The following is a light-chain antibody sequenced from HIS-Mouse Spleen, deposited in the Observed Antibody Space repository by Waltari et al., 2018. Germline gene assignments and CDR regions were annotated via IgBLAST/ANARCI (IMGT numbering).Light chain of an antibody. CDR3: CSYAGSSTWV. Sequence: QSALTQPASVSGSPGQSITISCTGTSSDFGSYNLFSWYQQHPGKAPKLMIYEGSKRPSGVSNRFSGSKSGNTASLTISGLQAEDEADYYCCSYAGSSTWVFGGGTKLTVL. V-gene: IGLV2-23*01. CDR2: EGS. CDR1: SSDFGSYNL. J-gene: IGLJ3*02.